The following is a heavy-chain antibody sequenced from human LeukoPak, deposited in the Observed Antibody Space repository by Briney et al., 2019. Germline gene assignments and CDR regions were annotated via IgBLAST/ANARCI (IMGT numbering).Heavy chain of an antibody. V-gene: IGHV1-69*04. J-gene: IGHJ4*02. D-gene: IGHD5-18*01. CDR2: IIPILGIA. CDR3: ARVDTAMVIDY. CDR1: GGTFSSYA. Sequence: SVKVSCEASGGTFSSYAISWVRQAPGQGLEWMGRIIPILGIANYAQKFQGRVTITADKSTSTAYMELSSLRSEDTAVYYCARVDTAMVIDYWGQGTLVTVSS.